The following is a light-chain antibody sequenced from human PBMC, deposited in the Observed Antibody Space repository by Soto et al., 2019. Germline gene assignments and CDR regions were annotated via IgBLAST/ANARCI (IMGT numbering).Light chain of an antibody. CDR1: QSVRST. CDR2: EAS. Sequence: EIVITHSPFTLSVSPVERATLSFMASQSVRSTLAWYQQKPGQAPRLLIYEASTRATGIPARFSGSGSGTEFTLTISSLQSEDFAVYHCQQYNNWPPFNFGPGTKVDIK. V-gene: IGKV3-15*01. J-gene: IGKJ3*01. CDR3: QQYNNWPPFN.